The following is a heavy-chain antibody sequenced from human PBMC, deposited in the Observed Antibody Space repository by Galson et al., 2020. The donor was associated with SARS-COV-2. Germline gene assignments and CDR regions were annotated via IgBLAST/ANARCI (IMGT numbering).Heavy chain of an antibody. D-gene: IGHD3-22*01. Sequence: TGGSLRLSCAASGFTFSSYAMHWVRQAPGKGLEWVAVISYDGSNKYYADSVKGRFTISRDNSKNTLYLQMNSLRAEDTAVYYCARDLQSSGYSEYYYYYYGMDVWGQGTTVTVSS. J-gene: IGHJ6*02. CDR2: ISYDGSNK. V-gene: IGHV3-30-3*01. CDR1: GFTFSSYA. CDR3: ARDLQSSGYSEYYYYYYGMDV.